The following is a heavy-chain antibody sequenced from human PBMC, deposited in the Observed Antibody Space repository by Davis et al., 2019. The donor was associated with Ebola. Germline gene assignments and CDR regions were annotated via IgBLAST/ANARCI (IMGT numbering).Heavy chain of an antibody. CDR1: GYTFTSYA. CDR2: INAGNGNT. V-gene: IGHV1-3*01. Sequence: ASVKVSCKASGYTFTSYAMHWVRQAPGQRLEWMGWINAGNGNTKYSQKFQGRVTITRDTSASTAYMELSSLRSEDTAVYYCARSYSSSWYEFDYWGQGTLVTVSS. D-gene: IGHD6-13*01. J-gene: IGHJ4*02. CDR3: ARSYSSSWYEFDY.